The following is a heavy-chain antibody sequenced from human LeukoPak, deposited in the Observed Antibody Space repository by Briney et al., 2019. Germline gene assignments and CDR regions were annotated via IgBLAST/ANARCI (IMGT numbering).Heavy chain of an antibody. Sequence: VASVKVSCKASGGTFSSYAISWVRQAPGQGLEWMGRIIPILGIANYAQKFQGRVTITADKSTSTAYMELSSLRSEDTAVYYCARGGRAAVAGTSGDYWGQGTLVTVSS. CDR2: IIPILGIA. CDR3: ARGGRAAVAGTSGDY. D-gene: IGHD6-19*01. V-gene: IGHV1-69*04. CDR1: GGTFSSYA. J-gene: IGHJ4*02.